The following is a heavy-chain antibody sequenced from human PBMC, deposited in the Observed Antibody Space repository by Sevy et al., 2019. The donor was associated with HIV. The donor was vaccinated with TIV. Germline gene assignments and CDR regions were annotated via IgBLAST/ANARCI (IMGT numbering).Heavy chain of an antibody. CDR3: AGEDGGYCSSTSCYFRWFDP. D-gene: IGHD2-2*01. CDR1: GGSISSGGYY. V-gene: IGHV4-31*03. Sequence: SETLSLTCTVSGGSISSGGYYWSWIRQHPGKGLEWIGYIYYSGSTYYNPSLKSRVTISVDTSKNQFSLKLSSVTAAVTDVYYGAGEDGGYCSSTSCYFRWFDPWGQGTLVTVSS. J-gene: IGHJ5*02. CDR2: IYYSGST.